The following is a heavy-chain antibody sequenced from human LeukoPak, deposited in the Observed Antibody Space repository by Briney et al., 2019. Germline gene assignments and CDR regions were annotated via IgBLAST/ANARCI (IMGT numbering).Heavy chain of an antibody. D-gene: IGHD1-26*01. CDR2: IYYSGNT. Sequence: SETLSLTCTVSGDSISGYYWSWIRQPPGKGLEWIGYIYYSGNTNYNPSLKSRVTISVDTSKNQFSLKPSFVTAADTAVYFCARAAATTRNGFGYWGQGTLVTVSS. V-gene: IGHV4-59*08. CDR1: GDSISGYY. CDR3: ARAAATTRNGFGY. J-gene: IGHJ4*02.